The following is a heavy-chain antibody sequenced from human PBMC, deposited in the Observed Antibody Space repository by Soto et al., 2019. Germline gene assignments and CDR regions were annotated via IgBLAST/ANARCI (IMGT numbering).Heavy chain of an antibody. CDR1: GGPFSGYY. CDR2: INLSVST. D-gene: IGHD2-8*02. J-gene: IGHJ4*02. V-gene: IGHV4-34*01. CDR3: ARDKITGLFDY. Sequence: PSETLSLTCAVYGGPFSGYYWTWTGQPLGPGLEWIREINLSVSTYYNPSLKSRVTISVDSFKNQFFLMLTSVTAADTVLYYCARDKITGLFDYWGQGTLVTVSS.